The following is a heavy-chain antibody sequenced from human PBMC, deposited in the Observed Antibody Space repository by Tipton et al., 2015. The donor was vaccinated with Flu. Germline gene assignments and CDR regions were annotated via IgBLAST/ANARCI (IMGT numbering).Heavy chain of an antibody. V-gene: IGHV4-38-2*02. J-gene: IGHJ6*02. CDR1: GYSIASDYY. CDR3: ARDRRSSYYYYGMDV. Sequence: TLSLTCSVSGYSIASDYYWGWIRQPPGKGLEWIGNLHHTGNTYYNPSLRSRVTISVDTSKNQFSLKLSSVTAADTAVYYCARDRRSSYYYYGMDVWGQGTTVTVSS. CDR2: LHHTGNT. D-gene: IGHD2-15*01.